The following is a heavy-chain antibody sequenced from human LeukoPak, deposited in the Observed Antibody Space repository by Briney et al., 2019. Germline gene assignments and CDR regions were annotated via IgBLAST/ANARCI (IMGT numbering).Heavy chain of an antibody. Sequence: GGSLRLSCAASGFTFSSYAMHWVRQAPGKGLEWVAVISYDGSNKYYVDSVKGRFTISRDNSKNTLYLQMNSLRAEDTAVYYCAKKSLYGSGTAAGYWGQGTLVTVSS. CDR2: ISYDGSNK. J-gene: IGHJ4*02. CDR1: GFTFSSYA. D-gene: IGHD3-10*01. CDR3: AKKSLYGSGTAAGY. V-gene: IGHV3-30*04.